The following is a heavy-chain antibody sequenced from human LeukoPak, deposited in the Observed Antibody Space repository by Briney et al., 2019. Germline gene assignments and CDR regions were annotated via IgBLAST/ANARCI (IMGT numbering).Heavy chain of an antibody. V-gene: IGHV3-30*04. CDR3: ARDAAYSSSSFYFDY. Sequence: PGGSLRLSCAASGFTFSSYAMHWVRQAPGKGLEWVAVISYDGSNKYYADSVKGRFTISRDNSKNTLYLQMNSLRAEDTAVYYCARDAAYSSSSFYFDYWGQGTLVTVSS. J-gene: IGHJ4*02. D-gene: IGHD6-6*01. CDR1: GFTFSSYA. CDR2: ISYDGSNK.